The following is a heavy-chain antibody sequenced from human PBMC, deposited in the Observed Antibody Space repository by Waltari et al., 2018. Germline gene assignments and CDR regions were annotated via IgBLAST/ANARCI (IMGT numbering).Heavy chain of an antibody. CDR3: TCVPRMVRGVINWFDP. J-gene: IGHJ5*02. D-gene: IGHD3-10*01. V-gene: IGHV1-69*13. CDR2: IIPNFGTA. Sequence: QVQLVQSGAEVKKPGSSVKVSCKASGGTFSSYAISWVRQAPGQGLEWMGRIIPNFGTANYAQKFQGRVTITADKSTSTAYMELSSLRSEDTAVYYCTCVPRMVRGVINWFDPWGQGTLVTVSS. CDR1: GGTFSSYA.